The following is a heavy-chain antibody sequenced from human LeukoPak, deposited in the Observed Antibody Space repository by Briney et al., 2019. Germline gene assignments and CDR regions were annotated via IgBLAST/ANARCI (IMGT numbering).Heavy chain of an antibody. Sequence: SETLSLTCTVSGGSISSSSYYWGWIRQPPGKGLEWIGSIYYSGSTYYNPSLKSRVTISVDTSKNQFSLKLSSVTAADTAVYYCARAGVPAAMSYYYYYMDVWGKGTTVTVSS. CDR3: ARAGVPAAMSYYYYYMDV. D-gene: IGHD2-2*01. J-gene: IGHJ6*03. V-gene: IGHV4-39*07. CDR2: IYYSGST. CDR1: GGSISSSSYY.